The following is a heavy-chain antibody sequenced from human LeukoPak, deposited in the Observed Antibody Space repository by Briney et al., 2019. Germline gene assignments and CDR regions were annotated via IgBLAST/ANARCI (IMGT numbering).Heavy chain of an antibody. J-gene: IGHJ4*02. D-gene: IGHD3-22*01. V-gene: IGHV1-18*01. CDR2: ISANNGNT. CDR3: ARVYDSSGYLIDFDY. CDR1: GYTFTSYG. Sequence: ASVKVSCKASGYTFTSYGISWVRQAPGQGLEWMGWISANNGNTNYAQKLQGRVTMTTDTSTSAAYMELRSLRSDDTAVYYCARVYDSSGYLIDFDYWGQGTLVTVSS.